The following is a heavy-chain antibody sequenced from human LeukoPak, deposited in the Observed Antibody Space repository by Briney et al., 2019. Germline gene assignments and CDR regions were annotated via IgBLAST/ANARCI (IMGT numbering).Heavy chain of an antibody. V-gene: IGHV3-7*01. CDR3: ARAPSSSWTEYYFDY. J-gene: IGHJ4*02. Sequence: GGSLRLSCVASGFTFSSYWMSWVRQAPGKGLEWVANIKQDGSEKYYVDSVKGRFTISRDNSKNTLYLQMNSLRAEDTAVYYCARAPSSSWTEYYFDYWGQGTLVTVSS. D-gene: IGHD6-13*01. CDR2: IKQDGSEK. CDR1: GFTFSSYW.